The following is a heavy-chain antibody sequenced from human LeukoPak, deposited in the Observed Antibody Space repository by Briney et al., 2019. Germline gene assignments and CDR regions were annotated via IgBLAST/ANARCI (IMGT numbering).Heavy chain of an antibody. Sequence: GGSLRLSCAASGFTFSSYGMAWVRQAPGKGLEWVSSVSGSGGSTHYADSVKGRFTISRDSSKNTLFLQMNRLRPEDAAVYYCAKAPVTTCRGAFCYPFDYWGLGTLVTVSS. V-gene: IGHV3-23*01. D-gene: IGHD2-15*01. J-gene: IGHJ4*02. CDR1: GFTFSSYG. CDR2: VSGSGGST. CDR3: AKAPVTTCRGAFCYPFDY.